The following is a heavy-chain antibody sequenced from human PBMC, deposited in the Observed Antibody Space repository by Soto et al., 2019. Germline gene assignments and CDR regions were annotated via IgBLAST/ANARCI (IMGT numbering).Heavy chain of an antibody. CDR2: INHSGST. V-gene: IGHV4-34*01. CDR1: GGSFSGYY. CDR3: ARSHIVPRLFMYPYDY. J-gene: IGHJ4*02. D-gene: IGHD5-12*01. Sequence: SETLSLTCAVYGGSFSGYYWSWIRQPPGKGLEWIGEINHSGSTNYNPSHKSRVTISVDTSKNQFSLKLSSVTAADTAVYYCARSHIVPRLFMYPYDYWGQGTLVTVSS.